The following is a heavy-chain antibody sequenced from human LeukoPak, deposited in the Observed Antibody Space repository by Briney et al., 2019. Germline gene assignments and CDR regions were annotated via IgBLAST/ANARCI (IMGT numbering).Heavy chain of an antibody. J-gene: IGHJ5*02. CDR3: ARDSSRFGETWFDP. V-gene: IGHV3-23*01. CDR1: GFTFSSYG. D-gene: IGHD3-10*01. Sequence: PGGSLRLYCAASGFTFSSYGMSWVRQAPGKGLEWVSAISGSGGSTYYADSVKGRFTISRDNAKNSLYLQMNSLRAEDTAVYYCARDSSRFGETWFDPWGQGTLVTVSS. CDR2: ISGSGGST.